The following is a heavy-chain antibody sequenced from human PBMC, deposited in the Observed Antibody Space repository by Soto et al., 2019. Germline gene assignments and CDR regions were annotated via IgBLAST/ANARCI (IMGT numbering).Heavy chain of an antibody. Sequence: QSGGSLRLSCAASGFTFSSYAMSWVRQAPGKGLEWVSAISGSGGSTYHADSVKGRFTISRDNSKNTLYLQMNSLRAEDTAVYYCAKDRHAYYDFWSGYYSLNNWGQGTLVTVYS. V-gene: IGHV3-23*01. CDR2: ISGSGGST. CDR3: AKDRHAYYDFWSGYYSLNN. D-gene: IGHD3-3*01. CDR1: GFTFSSYA. J-gene: IGHJ4*02.